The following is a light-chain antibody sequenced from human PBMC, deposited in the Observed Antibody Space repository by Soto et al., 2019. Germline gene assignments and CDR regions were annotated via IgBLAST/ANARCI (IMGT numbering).Light chain of an antibody. Sequence: EIVWTQSPGTLSLSPGERATLSCRASQSVSSNYLAWYQQKPGQAPRLLIYHASSRATGIPDRFSGSGSGTDFTLTITRLEPGDFAVYYCQQYGTSRWTFGQGTKVEIK. CDR3: QQYGTSRWT. CDR2: HAS. V-gene: IGKV3-20*01. CDR1: QSVSSNY. J-gene: IGKJ1*01.